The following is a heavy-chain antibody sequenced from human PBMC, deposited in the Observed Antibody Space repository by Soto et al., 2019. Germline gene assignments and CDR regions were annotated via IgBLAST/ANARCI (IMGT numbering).Heavy chain of an antibody. CDR1: GYTFTSYD. J-gene: IGHJ5*02. V-gene: IGHV1-8*01. CDR2: MNPNSGTT. D-gene: IGHD3-22*01. Sequence: ASVKVSCKASGYTFTSYDINWVRQATGQGLEWMGWMNPNSGTTGYAQKFQGRVTMTRNTSISTAYMELSSLRSEDTAVYYCARLVLFYDSSGYYHNWFDPWGQGTLITVSS. CDR3: ARLVLFYDSSGYYHNWFDP.